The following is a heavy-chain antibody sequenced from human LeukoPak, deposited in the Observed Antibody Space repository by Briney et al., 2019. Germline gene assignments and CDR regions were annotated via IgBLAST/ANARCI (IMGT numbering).Heavy chain of an antibody. D-gene: IGHD3-10*01. CDR1: GYTFTGYY. V-gene: IGHV1-2*02. J-gene: IGHJ5*02. CDR3: AREAMVRGVIILMNWFDH. Sequence: ASVKVSCKASGYTFTGYYMHWVRQAPGQGLEWMGWINPNSGGTNYAQKFQGRVTMTRDTSISTAYMELSRLRSDDTAVYYCAREAMVRGVIILMNWFDHWGQGTLVTVSS. CDR2: INPNSGGT.